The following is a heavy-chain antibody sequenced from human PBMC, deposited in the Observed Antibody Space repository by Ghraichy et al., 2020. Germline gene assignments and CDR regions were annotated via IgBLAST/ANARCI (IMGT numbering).Heavy chain of an antibody. V-gene: IGHV3-21*01. Sequence: GSLRLSCAASGFTFSSYSMNWVRQAPGKGLEWVSSISSSSSYIYYADSVKGRFTISRDNAKNSLYLQMNSLRAEDTAVYYCARDLSYDYDSSGYYHPPFYYFDYWGQGTLVTVSS. CDR1: GFTFSSYS. CDR2: ISSSSSYI. J-gene: IGHJ4*02. D-gene: IGHD3-22*01. CDR3: ARDLSYDYDSSGYYHPPFYYFDY.